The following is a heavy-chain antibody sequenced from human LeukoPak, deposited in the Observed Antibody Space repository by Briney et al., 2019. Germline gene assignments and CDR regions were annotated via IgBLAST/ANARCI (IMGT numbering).Heavy chain of an antibody. CDR1: GFTFSSYW. J-gene: IGHJ6*03. D-gene: IGHD5-18*01. CDR3: ARESRGYSYGPRSYYMDV. Sequence: GGSLRLSCAASGFTFSSYWMSWVRQAPGKGLEWVSYISSSGSTIYYADSVKGRFTISRDNAKNSLYLQMNSLRAEDTAVYYCARESRGYSYGPRSYYMDVWGKGTTVTISS. CDR2: ISSSGSTI. V-gene: IGHV3-48*04.